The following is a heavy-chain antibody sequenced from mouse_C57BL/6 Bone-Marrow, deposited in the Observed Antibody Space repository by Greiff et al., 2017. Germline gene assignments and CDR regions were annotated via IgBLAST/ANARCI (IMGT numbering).Heavy chain of an antibody. Sequence: EVQLQQSEGGLVQPGSSMKLSCTASGFTFSAYSMAWVRQVPEKGLEWVANINYDGSSTYYLDSLKSRFIISRDNAKNILYLQMSSLKSEDTATYYCAREYGSSYWYFDVWGTGTTVTVSS. CDR3: AREYGSSYWYFDV. V-gene: IGHV5-16*01. J-gene: IGHJ1*03. CDR2: INYDGSST. CDR1: GFTFSAYS. D-gene: IGHD1-1*01.